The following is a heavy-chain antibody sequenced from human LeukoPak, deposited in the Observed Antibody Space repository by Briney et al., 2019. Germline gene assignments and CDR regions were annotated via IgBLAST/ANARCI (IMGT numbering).Heavy chain of an antibody. D-gene: IGHD6-19*01. Sequence: SQTLSLTCTVSGGSISSGGYYWSWIRQHPGKGLEWIGYIYYSGSTYYNPSLKSRVTISVDTSKNQFSLKLSSVTAADTAVYYCARHSSGWQALDYWGQETLVTVSS. J-gene: IGHJ4*02. CDR1: GGSISSGGYY. V-gene: IGHV4-31*03. CDR3: ARHSSGWQALDY. CDR2: IYYSGST.